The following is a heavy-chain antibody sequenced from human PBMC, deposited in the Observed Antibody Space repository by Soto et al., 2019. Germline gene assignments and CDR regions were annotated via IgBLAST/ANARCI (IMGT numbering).Heavy chain of an antibody. J-gene: IGHJ3*02. CDR2: IYHSGST. CDR1: GGSISSGGYS. V-gene: IGHV4-30-2*01. CDR3: ARGENAYYDSSGYYWGAFDI. D-gene: IGHD3-22*01. Sequence: QLQLQESGSGLVKPSQTLSLTCAVSGGSISSGGYSWSWIRQPPGKGLEWIGYIYHSGSTYYNPSLKSRVTISVDRSNNQFSRKLSSVTAADTAVYYCARGENAYYDSSGYYWGAFDIWGQGTMVTVSS.